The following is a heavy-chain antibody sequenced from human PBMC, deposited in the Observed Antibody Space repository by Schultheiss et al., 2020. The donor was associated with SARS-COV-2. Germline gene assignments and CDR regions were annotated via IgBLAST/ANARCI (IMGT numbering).Heavy chain of an antibody. CDR3: TTEGAGTTDHAFDI. Sequence: GGSLRLSCAASGFTFSNAWMSWVRQAPGKGLEWVGRIKSKTDGGTTDYAAPVKGRFTISRDDSKNTLYLQMNSLKTEDTAVYYCTTEGAGTTDHAFDIRGQGTMVTVSS. D-gene: IGHD1-7*01. V-gene: IGHV3-15*01. CDR1: GFTFSNAW. CDR2: IKSKTDGGTT. J-gene: IGHJ3*02.